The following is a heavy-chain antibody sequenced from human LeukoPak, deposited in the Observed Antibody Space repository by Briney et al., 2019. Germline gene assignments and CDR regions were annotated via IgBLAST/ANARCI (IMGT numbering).Heavy chain of an antibody. J-gene: IGHJ4*02. D-gene: IGHD1-26*01. CDR3: AREFDGSASGAGY. CDR1: GFTFSRYS. V-gene: IGHV3-21*01. CDR2: MSSSSGLI. Sequence: PGGSLRLSCAASGFTFSRYSMNWVRQAPGKGREWVSSMSSSSGLIYYGDSVKGRLTVSRDNDKRSLYLQMNSLRADDTAVYYCAREFDGSASGAGYWGQGTLVTVSS.